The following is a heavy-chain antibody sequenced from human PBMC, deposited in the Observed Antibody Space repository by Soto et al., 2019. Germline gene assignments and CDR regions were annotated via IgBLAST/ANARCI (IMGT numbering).Heavy chain of an antibody. V-gene: IGHV3-23*01. J-gene: IGHJ6*02. CDR2: ISGSGGST. CDR3: ARVFYYDILTGKSYNMDV. CDR1: GFTFSNYA. D-gene: IGHD3-9*01. Sequence: VQLLESGGDLVQPGGSLRLSCEAPGFTFSNYAMSWVRQAPGKGLAWVSGISGSGGSTNYADSAKGRFTISRDNSMDTLYLQMNSLRAEDTAVYYCARVFYYDILTGKSYNMDVWGQGTTVNVSS.